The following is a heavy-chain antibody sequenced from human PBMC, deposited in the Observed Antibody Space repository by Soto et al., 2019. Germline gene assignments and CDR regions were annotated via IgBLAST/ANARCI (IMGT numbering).Heavy chain of an antibody. CDR1: GYTFTTYD. D-gene: IGHD7-27*01. CDR2: MNPNSGTT. CDR3: ARNRRETGDFDY. V-gene: IGHV1-8*01. Sequence: ASVKVSCKASGYTFTTYDINWMRQATGQGLEWMGWMNPNSGTTGYAQKFQDRVTMTRDTSMNTAYMELSSLTYEDTAVYYCARNRRETGDFDYWGQGTLVTVSS. J-gene: IGHJ4*02.